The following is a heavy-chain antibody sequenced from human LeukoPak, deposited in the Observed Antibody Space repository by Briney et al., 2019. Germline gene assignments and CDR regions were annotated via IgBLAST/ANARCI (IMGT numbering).Heavy chain of an antibody. J-gene: IGHJ6*02. CDR3: AKDITGTLGGGMDV. D-gene: IGHD1-7*01. CDR2: ISGSGGST. V-gene: IGHV3-23*01. CDR1: GFTFSSYA. Sequence: GGSLRLSCAASGFTFSSYAMSWVRQAPGKGLEWVSAISGSGGSTYYADSVKGRSTISRDNSKNTLYLQMNSLRAEDTAVYYCAKDITGTLGGGMDVWGQGTTVTVSS.